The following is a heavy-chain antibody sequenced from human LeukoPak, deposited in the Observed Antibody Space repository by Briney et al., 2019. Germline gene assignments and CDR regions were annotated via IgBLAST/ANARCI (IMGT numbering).Heavy chain of an antibody. CDR1: GGSISSYY. J-gene: IGHJ4*02. CDR2: IYYSGST. CDR3: ARGVEYSSSSSDY. D-gene: IGHD6-6*01. Sequence: SETLSLTCTVSGGSISSYYWSWIRQPPGKGLEWIGYIYYSGSTNYNPSLKSRVTISVDTSKNQFSLKLSSVTAADTAVYYCARGVEYSSSSSDYWGQGTLVTASS. V-gene: IGHV4-59*08.